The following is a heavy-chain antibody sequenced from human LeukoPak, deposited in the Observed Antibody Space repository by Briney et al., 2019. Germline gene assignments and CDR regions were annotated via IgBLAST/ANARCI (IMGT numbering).Heavy chain of an antibody. CDR3: ATKQWLAPPPDS. D-gene: IGHD6-19*01. CDR1: GFTFSKYW. V-gene: IGHV3-74*01. Sequence: GGSLRLSCAASGFTFSKYWMLWVRQAPGKGLERVSRINTDGTVTTYADSVKGRFTVSRDNADNTMFLQTNSVRDEDTAVYYCATKQWLAPPPDSWGQGTPLTVPS. CDR2: INTDGTVT. J-gene: IGHJ4*02.